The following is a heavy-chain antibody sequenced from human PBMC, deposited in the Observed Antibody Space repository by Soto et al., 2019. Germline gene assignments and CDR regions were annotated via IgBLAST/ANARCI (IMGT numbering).Heavy chain of an antibody. CDR3: ARGRIAVASNFLGGWYYFDY. V-gene: IGHV4-34*01. J-gene: IGHJ4*02. CDR1: GGSFSGYY. Sequence: QVQLQQWGAGLLKPSETLSLTCAVYGGSFSGYYWSWIRQPPGKGLEWIGEINHSGSTNYNPSLKSRVTISVDTSKNQFSLKLSSVTAADTAVYYCARGRIAVASNFLGGWYYFDYWGQGTLVTVSS. D-gene: IGHD6-19*01. CDR2: INHSGST.